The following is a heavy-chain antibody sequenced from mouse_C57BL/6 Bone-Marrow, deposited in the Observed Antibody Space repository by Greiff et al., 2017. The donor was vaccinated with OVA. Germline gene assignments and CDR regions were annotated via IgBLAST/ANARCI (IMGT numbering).Heavy chain of an antibody. CDR1: GFNIKDDY. CDR2: IDPENGDT. D-gene: IGHD1-1*01. CDR3: TTTNYYYGSGYFDV. V-gene: IGHV14-4*01. Sequence: VQLQQSGAELVRPGASVKLSCTASGFNIKDDYMHWVKQRPEQGLEWIGWIDPENGDTEYASKFQGKATITADTSSNTAYLQLSSLTSEDTAVYYCTTTNYYYGSGYFDVWGTGTTVTVSS. J-gene: IGHJ1*03.